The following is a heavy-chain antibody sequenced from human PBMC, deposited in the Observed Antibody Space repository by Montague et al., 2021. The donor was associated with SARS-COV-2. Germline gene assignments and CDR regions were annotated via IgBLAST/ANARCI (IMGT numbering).Heavy chain of an antibody. CDR3: ARYYERSLDV. CDR1: GGSITNDD. Sequence: SETRSLTRTVSGGSITNDDWSWIRQPPGKGLEWIVNIFKNGDIDYDPSLRSRVIISVDTSKSQFSLKVTSVTAADTAAYYCARYYERSLDVWGQGTTVTVSS. J-gene: IGHJ6*02. V-gene: IGHV4-59*08. CDR2: IFKNGDI. D-gene: IGHD3-16*01.